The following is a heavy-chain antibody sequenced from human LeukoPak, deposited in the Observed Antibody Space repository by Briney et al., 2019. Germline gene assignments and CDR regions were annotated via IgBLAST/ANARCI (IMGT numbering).Heavy chain of an antibody. Sequence: PGGSLRLSCATSGFTFSSYAMSWVRQAPGKGLEWVSSISGSGGNTYYADSVKGRFTISRDYSKNTLYLQMNSLRTEETAVYYCAKGQAMVRGTFDPWGQGTLVTVSS. D-gene: IGHD3-10*01. CDR2: ISGSGGNT. CDR3: AKGQAMVRGTFDP. V-gene: IGHV3-23*01. CDR1: GFTFSSYA. J-gene: IGHJ5*02.